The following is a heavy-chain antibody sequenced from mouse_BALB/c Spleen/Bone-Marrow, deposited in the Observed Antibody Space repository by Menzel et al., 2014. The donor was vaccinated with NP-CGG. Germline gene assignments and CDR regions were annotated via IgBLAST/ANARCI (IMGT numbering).Heavy chain of an antibody. J-gene: IGHJ3*01. V-gene: IGHV14-3*02. CDR2: IDPANGNT. Sequence: EVQLQQSGAELVKPGASVKLSCTASGFNIKDTYMHWVKQSPEQGLEWIGRIDPANGNTKYDPKFQGKATIIADTSSNTAYLQLSSLTSEDTAVYYCARLDLLAYWGQGTLVTVSA. CDR1: GFNIKDTY. CDR3: ARLDLLAY.